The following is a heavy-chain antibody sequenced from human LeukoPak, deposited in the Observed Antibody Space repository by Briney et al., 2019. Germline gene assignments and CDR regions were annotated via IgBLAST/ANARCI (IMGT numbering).Heavy chain of an antibody. V-gene: IGHV4-34*01. Sequence: SETLSLTYAVYGGSFSGYYWSWIRQPPGKGLEWIGEINHSGSTNYNPSLKSRVTISVDTSKNQFSLKLSSVTAADTAVYYCARAGYCSGGSCYSAHSDYWGQGTLVTVSS. D-gene: IGHD2-15*01. J-gene: IGHJ4*02. CDR3: ARAGYCSGGSCYSAHSDY. CDR2: INHSGST. CDR1: GGSFSGYY.